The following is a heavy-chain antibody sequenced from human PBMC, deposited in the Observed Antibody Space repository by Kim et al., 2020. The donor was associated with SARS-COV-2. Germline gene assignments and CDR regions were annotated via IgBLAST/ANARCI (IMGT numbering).Heavy chain of an antibody. CDR1: GYTLTELS. CDR2: FDPEDGET. Sequence: ASVKVSCKVSGYTLTELSMHWVRQAPGKGLEWMGGFDPEDGETIYAQKFQGRVTMTEDTSTDTAYMELSSLRSEDTAVYYCATSPVLRFLEWLPYRTRPNYNNNGMDVRGKGTAICVSS. V-gene: IGHV1-24*01. CDR3: ATSPVLRFLEWLPYRTRPNYNNNGMDV. J-gene: IGHJ6*04. D-gene: IGHD3-3*01.